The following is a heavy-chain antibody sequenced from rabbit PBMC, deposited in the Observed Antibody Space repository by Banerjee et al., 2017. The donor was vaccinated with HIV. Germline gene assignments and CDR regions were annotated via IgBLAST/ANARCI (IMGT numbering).Heavy chain of an antibody. CDR3: ARYSSGWDYFDL. V-gene: IGHV1S40*01. Sequence: WVRQAPGKGLEWIGYIDPVFGITYYASWVNGRFTISKTSSTTVTLQMTSLTAADTATYFCARYSSGWDYFDLWGPGTLVTVS. CDR2: IDPVFGIT. J-gene: IGHJ4*01. D-gene: IGHD4-1*01.